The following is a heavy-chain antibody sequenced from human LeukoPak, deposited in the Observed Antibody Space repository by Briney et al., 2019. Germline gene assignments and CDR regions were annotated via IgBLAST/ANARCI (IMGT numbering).Heavy chain of an antibody. Sequence: GGSLRLSCAASGFTFSSYAMHWVRQAPGKGLGGGGVISYDGSNKYYADSVKGRFTISRDNSKNTLYLQMNSLRAEDTAAYYCARDSDSSGPNWFDPWGQGTLVTVSS. D-gene: IGHD3-22*01. V-gene: IGHV3-30-3*01. CDR3: ARDSDSSGPNWFDP. J-gene: IGHJ5*02. CDR1: GFTFSSYA. CDR2: ISYDGSNK.